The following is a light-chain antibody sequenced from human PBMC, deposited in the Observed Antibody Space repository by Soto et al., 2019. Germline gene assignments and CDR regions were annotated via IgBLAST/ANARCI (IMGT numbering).Light chain of an antibody. J-gene: IGKJ5*01. V-gene: IGKV3D-15*01. Sequence: EIVLTQSPATLSLSPGERATLSCRASQNVANYLDWYQQKPGQAPRLLIYGASNRATGIPARFSGSGSGTAFTLTISSLQSEDFAVYYCQQYNNWPPITFGQGTRLEIK. CDR1: QNVANY. CDR2: GAS. CDR3: QQYNNWPPIT.